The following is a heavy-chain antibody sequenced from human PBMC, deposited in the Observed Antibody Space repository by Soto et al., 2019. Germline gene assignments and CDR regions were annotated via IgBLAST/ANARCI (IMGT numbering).Heavy chain of an antibody. D-gene: IGHD3-9*01. CDR3: ARGTDDILTGYSRVYYYYGMDV. CDR2: IIPIFGTA. V-gene: IGHV1-69*06. CDR1: GGTFSSYA. Sequence: GASVKVSCKASGGTFSSYAISWVRQAPGQGLEWMGGIIPIFGTANYAQKFQGRVTITADKSTSTAYMELSSLRSEDTAVYYCARGTDDILTGYSRVYYYYGMDVWGQGTTVTVSS. J-gene: IGHJ6*02.